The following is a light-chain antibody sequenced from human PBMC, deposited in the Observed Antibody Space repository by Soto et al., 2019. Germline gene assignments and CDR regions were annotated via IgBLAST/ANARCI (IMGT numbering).Light chain of an antibody. Sequence: QSVLTQPRSVSGSPGQSVTISCTGTSSDVGGYNYVSWYQQHPGKAPKLMIFDVSKRPSGVPDRFSGSKSGNTASLTISGLQAEDEADYYCCSYAGSYTCGFGTGTKLTVL. CDR1: SSDVGGYNY. J-gene: IGLJ1*01. CDR3: CSYAGSYTCG. CDR2: DVS. V-gene: IGLV2-11*01.